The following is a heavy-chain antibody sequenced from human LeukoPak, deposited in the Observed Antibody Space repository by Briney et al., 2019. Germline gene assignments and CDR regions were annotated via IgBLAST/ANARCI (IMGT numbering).Heavy chain of an antibody. D-gene: IGHD3-22*01. Sequence: GRSLRLSCAASGFTFSSYAMHWVRQAPGKGLEWVAVISYGGSNKYYADSVKGRFPISRDNSKNTLYLQMNSLRAEDTAVYYCARDHIHYYDKRGYFDYWGQGTLVTVSS. J-gene: IGHJ4*02. CDR2: ISYGGSNK. V-gene: IGHV3-30*04. CDR1: GFTFSSYA. CDR3: ARDHIHYYDKRGYFDY.